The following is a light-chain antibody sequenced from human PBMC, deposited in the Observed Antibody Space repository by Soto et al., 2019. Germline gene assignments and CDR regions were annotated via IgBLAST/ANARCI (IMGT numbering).Light chain of an antibody. CDR2: EVT. CDR1: NSDVGSYNL. V-gene: IGLV2-23*02. CDR3: FSYAGDSVYV. J-gene: IGLJ1*01. Sequence: QCALTQPAHLSGSPREAITISCTGTNSDVGSYNLVSWFQQHPGNAPKLVIYEVTKRPSGVSDRFSGSKSGNTASLTISGLQAEEEADYYCFSYAGDSVYVFGTGTKVTAL.